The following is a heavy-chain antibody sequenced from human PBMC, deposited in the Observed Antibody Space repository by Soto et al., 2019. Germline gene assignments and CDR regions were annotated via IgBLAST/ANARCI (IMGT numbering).Heavy chain of an antibody. J-gene: IGHJ3*02. CDR1: GGSISSYY. V-gene: IGHV4-59*01. D-gene: IGHD3-22*01. Sequence: SETLSLTCTVSGGSISSYYWSWIRQPPGKGLEWIGYIYYSGSTNYNPSLKSRVTISVDTSKNQFSLKPSSVTAADTAVYYCAREEGYYDSSGYHKPNAFDIWGQGTMVTVSS. CDR2: IYYSGST. CDR3: AREEGYYDSSGYHKPNAFDI.